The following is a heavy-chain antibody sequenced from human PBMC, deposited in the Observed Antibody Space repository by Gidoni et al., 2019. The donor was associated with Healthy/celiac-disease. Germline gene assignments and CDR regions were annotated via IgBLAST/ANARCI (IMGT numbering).Heavy chain of an antibody. CDR1: GGSISSSSYY. Sequence: QLQLQESGPGLVTPSETLSLTCTVSGGSISSSSYYWGWIRQPPGKGLEWIGSIYYSGSTYYNPSHKSRVTISVDTSKNQFSLKLSSVTAADTAVYYWARRGATGTGGDYWGQGTLVTVSS. CDR3: ARRGATGTGGDY. V-gene: IGHV4-39*01. J-gene: IGHJ4*02. D-gene: IGHD1-26*01. CDR2: IYYSGST.